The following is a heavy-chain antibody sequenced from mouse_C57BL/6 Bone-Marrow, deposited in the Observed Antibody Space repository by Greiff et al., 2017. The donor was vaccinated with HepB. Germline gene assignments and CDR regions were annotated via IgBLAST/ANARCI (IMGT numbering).Heavy chain of an antibody. V-gene: IGHV1-50*01. D-gene: IGHD1-1*01. CDR3: AYYYGSSYRYFDY. CDR1: GYTFTSYW. CDR2: IDPSDSYT. J-gene: IGHJ2*01. Sequence: QVQLQQPGAELVKPGASVKLSCKASGYTFTSYWMQWVKQRPGQGFEWIGEIDPSDSYTNYNQKFKGKATLTVDTSSSTAYMQLSSLTSEDSAVYYCAYYYGSSYRYFDYWGQGTTLTVSS.